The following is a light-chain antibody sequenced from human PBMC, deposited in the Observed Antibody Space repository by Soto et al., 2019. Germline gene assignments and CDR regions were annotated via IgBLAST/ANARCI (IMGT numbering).Light chain of an antibody. CDR1: QSVGGN. V-gene: IGKV3-15*01. J-gene: IGKJ1*01. CDR3: LQRSDWWT. CDR2: GAS. Sequence: EIVMTQSPATLSVSPGERATLSCRASQSVGGNLAWYQQRPGQAPRLLIYGASTRATGIPARFSGSGSGADFTLTISSLEPEDFAVYYCLQRSDWWTFGQGTKVEIK.